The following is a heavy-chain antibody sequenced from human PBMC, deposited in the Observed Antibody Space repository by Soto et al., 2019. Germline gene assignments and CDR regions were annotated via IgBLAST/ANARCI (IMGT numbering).Heavy chain of an antibody. V-gene: IGHV4-30-4*01. Sequence: SETLSLTCTVSGGSISSGDYYWSWIRQPPGKGLEWIGYIYYSGSTCYNPSLKSRVTISVDTSKNQFSLKLSSVTAADTAVYYCARARGDGYKEYYYYGMDVWGQGTTVTVSS. D-gene: IGHD5-12*01. J-gene: IGHJ6*02. CDR3: ARARGDGYKEYYYYGMDV. CDR1: GGSISSGDYY. CDR2: IYYSGST.